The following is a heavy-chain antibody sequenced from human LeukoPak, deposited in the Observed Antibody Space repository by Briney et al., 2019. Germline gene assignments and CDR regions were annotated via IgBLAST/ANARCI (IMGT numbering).Heavy chain of an antibody. CDR2: ISYDGSNK. D-gene: IGHD3-22*01. V-gene: IGHV3-30-3*01. J-gene: IGHJ4*02. CDR3: ARDSGIGDSSGYYPQDY. CDR1: GFTFSSYA. Sequence: GGSLRLSCAASGFTFSSYAMHWVRQAPGKGLEWVAVISYDGSNKYYADSVKGRFTISRGNSKNTLYLQMNSLRAEDTAVYYCARDSGIGDSSGYYPQDYWGQGTLVTVSS.